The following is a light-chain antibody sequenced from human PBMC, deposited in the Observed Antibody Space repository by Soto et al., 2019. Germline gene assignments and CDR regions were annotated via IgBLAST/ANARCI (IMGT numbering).Light chain of an antibody. CDR2: DVF. V-gene: IGLV2-14*01. J-gene: IGLJ3*02. CDR3: SSFTGSTSVV. CDR1: STDVGAYAF. Sequence: QSALTQPASVSGSPGQSITISCTGTSTDVGAYAFVSWYQQYPGKAPKLMVYDVFNRPSGVSNRFSGSKSGSTASLTISGLQAEDEADYYCSSFTGSTSVVFGGGTKVTVL.